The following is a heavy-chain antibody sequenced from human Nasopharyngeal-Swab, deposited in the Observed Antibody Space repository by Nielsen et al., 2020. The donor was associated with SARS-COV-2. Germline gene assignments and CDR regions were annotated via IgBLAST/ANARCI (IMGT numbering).Heavy chain of an antibody. CDR2: ISSSSSYI. D-gene: IGHD2-2*01. Sequence: WIRQPPGKGLEWVSSISSSSSYIYYADSVKGRFTISRDNAKNSLYLQMNSLRAEDTAVYYCAREPVVVPAAPSYGMDVWGQGTTVTVS. CDR3: AREPVVVPAAPSYGMDV. V-gene: IGHV3-21*01. J-gene: IGHJ6*02.